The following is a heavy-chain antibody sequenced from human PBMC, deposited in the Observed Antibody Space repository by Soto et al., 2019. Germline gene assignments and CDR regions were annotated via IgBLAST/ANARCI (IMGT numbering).Heavy chain of an antibody. CDR1: GGSISSYY. J-gene: IGHJ5*02. D-gene: IGHD6-19*01. V-gene: IGHV4-59*01. CDR3: ARWDSSGWYGDWFDP. CDR2: IYYSGST. Sequence: SETLSRTCTIAGGSISSYYWSWIRQPPGKGLEWIGYIYYSGSTNYNPSLKSRVTISVDTSKNQFSLKLSSVTAADTAVYYCARWDSSGWYGDWFDPCGQGTLVTVS.